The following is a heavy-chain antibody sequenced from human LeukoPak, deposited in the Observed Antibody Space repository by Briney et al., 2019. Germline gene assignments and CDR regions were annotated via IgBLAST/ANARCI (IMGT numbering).Heavy chain of an antibody. CDR2: ISYSGGT. J-gene: IGHJ3*02. Sequence: PSETLSLTCTISGGSISSSNYYWGWTRQPSGKGLEWFGSISYSGGTAYNPSLRSRVTISIDTSKNQFSLKLNSVTAADTAVYYCAREVEYYDSSGYRPHAFDIWGQGTVVTVSS. CDR3: AREVEYYDSSGYRPHAFDI. D-gene: IGHD3-22*01. CDR1: GGSISSSNYY. V-gene: IGHV4-39*02.